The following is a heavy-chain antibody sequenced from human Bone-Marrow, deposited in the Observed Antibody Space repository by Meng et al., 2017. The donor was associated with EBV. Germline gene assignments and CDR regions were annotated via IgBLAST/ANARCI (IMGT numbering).Heavy chain of an antibody. CDR3: ARVPGDY. V-gene: IGHV3-21*01. CDR2: ISSSSSYI. CDR1: GFTFSSYS. Sequence: EVQLVESGGGLVKPGGALRLSCAASGFTFSSYSMNWVRQAPGKGLEWVSSISSSSSYIYYADSLKGRFTISRDNAKNSLSLQMNSLRAEDTAVYYCARVPGDYWGQGTLVTVYS. J-gene: IGHJ4*02.